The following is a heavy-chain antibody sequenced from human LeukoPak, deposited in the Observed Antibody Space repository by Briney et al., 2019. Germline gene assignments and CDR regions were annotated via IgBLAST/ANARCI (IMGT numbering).Heavy chain of an antibody. V-gene: IGHV4-39*07. CDR2: INHSGST. CDR3: ARGGVRGYSYGLHTTLGV. Sequence: RSSETLSLTCTVSGGSISSSSYYWGWIRQPPGKGLEWIGEINHSGSTNYNPSLKSRVTISVDTSKNQFSLKLSSVTAADTAVYYCARGGVRGYSYGLHTTLGVWGQGTLVTVSS. D-gene: IGHD5-18*01. CDR1: GGSISSSSYY. J-gene: IGHJ4*02.